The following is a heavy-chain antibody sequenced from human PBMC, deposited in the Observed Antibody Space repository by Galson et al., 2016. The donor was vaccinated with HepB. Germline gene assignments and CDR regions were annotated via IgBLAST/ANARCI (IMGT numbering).Heavy chain of an antibody. Sequence: CAISGDSVSSNSAAWNWIRQSPSRGLEWLGRTYYRSKWYNDYAVSVKSRITINPDTSKNQFSLQLNSVTPEDTAVYYCARTPDIVATIEYYYYGMDVWGHGTTVTVSS. D-gene: IGHD5-12*01. CDR3: ARTPDIVATIEYYYYGMDV. J-gene: IGHJ6*02. CDR2: TYYRSKWYN. V-gene: IGHV6-1*01. CDR1: GDSVSSNSAA.